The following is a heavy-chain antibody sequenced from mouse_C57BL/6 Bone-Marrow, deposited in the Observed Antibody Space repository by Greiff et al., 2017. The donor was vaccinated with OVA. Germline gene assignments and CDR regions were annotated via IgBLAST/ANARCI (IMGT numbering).Heavy chain of an antibody. J-gene: IGHJ4*01. CDR2: IYPGGGYT. CDR1: GYTFTNYW. D-gene: IGHD2-4*01. Sequence: VQLQQSGAELVRPGTSVKMSCKASGYTFTNYWIGWAKQRPGHGLEWIGDIYPGGGYTNYNEKFKGKATLTADKSSSTAYMQFSSLTSEDSAIYYCAREDYDYDNYAMDYWGQGTSVTVSS. CDR3: AREDYDYDNYAMDY. V-gene: IGHV1-63*01.